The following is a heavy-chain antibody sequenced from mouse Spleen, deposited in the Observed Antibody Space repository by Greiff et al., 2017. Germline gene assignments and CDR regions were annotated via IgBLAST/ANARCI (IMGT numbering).Heavy chain of an antibody. CDR1: GYTFTSYC. CDR2: IYPGSGST. V-gene: IGHV1-55*01. CDR3: ARDPTGRAY. J-gene: IGHJ3*01. Sequence: QVQLQQPGAELVKPGASVKMSCKASGYTFTSYCITWVKQSPGQGLEWIGDIYPGSGSTNYNEKFKSKATLTVDTSSSTAYMQLSSLTSEGSAVYYCARDPTGRAYWGQGTLVTVSA. D-gene: IGHD4-1*02.